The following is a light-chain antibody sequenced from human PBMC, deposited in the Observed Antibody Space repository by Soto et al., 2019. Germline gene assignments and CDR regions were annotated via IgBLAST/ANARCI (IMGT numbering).Light chain of an antibody. CDR3: QQYNTWPPMYT. Sequence: EIVMTQSPATLSVSPGERATLSCRASQSISTNLAWYQHRAGQAPRLLINGASTRATGIPARFSGSGSGTEFTLTISSLPSEDFAVYYCQQYNTWPPMYTFGQGNKLEIK. CDR1: QSISTN. J-gene: IGKJ2*01. CDR2: GAS. V-gene: IGKV3-15*01.